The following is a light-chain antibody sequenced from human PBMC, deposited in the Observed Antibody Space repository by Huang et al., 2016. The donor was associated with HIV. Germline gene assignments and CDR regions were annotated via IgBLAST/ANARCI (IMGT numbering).Light chain of an antibody. CDR1: QSVSNY. Sequence: DIVLTQSPATLSLSPGERATISCWASQSVSNYLAWYQQKRGQAPGLLIYDASNRAPGVPARFSGSGSGTDFTLIISSLEPEDFAVYYCQQRGNWPLTFGGGTKVEIK. CDR2: DAS. J-gene: IGKJ4*01. V-gene: IGKV3-11*01. CDR3: QQRGNWPLT.